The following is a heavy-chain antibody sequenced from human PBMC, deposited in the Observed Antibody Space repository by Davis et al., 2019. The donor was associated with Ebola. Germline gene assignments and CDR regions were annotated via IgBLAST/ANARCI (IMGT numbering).Heavy chain of an antibody. J-gene: IGHJ5*02. CDR3: ASSWGNWFDP. Sequence: SVKVSCKASGYTFTSYGISWVRQAPGQGLEWMGWISAYNGNTNYAQKLQGRVTITADESTSTAYIELSSLRSEDTAVYYCASSWGNWFDPWGQGTLVTVSS. V-gene: IGHV1-18*01. CDR1: GYTFTSYG. D-gene: IGHD1-26*01. CDR2: ISAYNGNT.